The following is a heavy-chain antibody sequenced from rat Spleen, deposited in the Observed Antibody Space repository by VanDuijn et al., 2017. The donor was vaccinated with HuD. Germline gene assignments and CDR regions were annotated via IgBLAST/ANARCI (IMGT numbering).Heavy chain of an antibody. CDR1: GFTFSDYN. V-gene: IGHV5-22*01. CDR3: ARALLTTVATPYWYFDF. Sequence: EVQLVESGGGLVQPGRSLKLSCAASGFTFSDYNMAWVRQAPKKGLEWVATISYEGSSTYYGDSVKGRFTISRDNAKSTLYLQMNSLRSEDTAIYYCARALLTTVATPYWYFDFWGPGTMVTVSS. J-gene: IGHJ1*01. D-gene: IGHD1-3*01. CDR2: ISYEGSST.